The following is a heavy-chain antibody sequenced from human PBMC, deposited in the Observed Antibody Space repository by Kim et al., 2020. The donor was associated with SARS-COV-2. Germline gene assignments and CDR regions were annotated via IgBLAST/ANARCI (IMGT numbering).Heavy chain of an antibody. CDR3: ARDGLGVGSDCSSTSCPSDVDY. CDR1: GYTFTGYY. Sequence: ASVKVSCKASGYTFTGYYMHWVRQAPGQGLEWMGWINPNSGGTNYAQKFQGRVTMTRDTSISTAYMELSRLRSDDTAVYYCARDGLGVGSDCSSTSCPSDVDYWGQGTLVTVSS. CDR2: INPNSGGT. V-gene: IGHV1-2*02. D-gene: IGHD2-2*01. J-gene: IGHJ4*02.